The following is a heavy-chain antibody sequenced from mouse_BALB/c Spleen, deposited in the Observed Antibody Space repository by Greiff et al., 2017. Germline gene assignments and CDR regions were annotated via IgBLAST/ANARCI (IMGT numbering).Heavy chain of an antibody. Sequence: LVKTGASVKISCKASGYSFTGYYMYWVKQSHGKSLEWIGYISCYNGATSYNQKFKGKATFTIDTSSSTAYMQFNSLTSEDSAVYYCARRGGVGGRDAMDYWGQGTSVTVSS. CDR3: ARRGGVGGRDAMDY. J-gene: IGHJ4*01. V-gene: IGHV1S34*01. CDR2: ISCYNGAT. CDR1: GYSFTGYY. D-gene: IGHD1-1*01.